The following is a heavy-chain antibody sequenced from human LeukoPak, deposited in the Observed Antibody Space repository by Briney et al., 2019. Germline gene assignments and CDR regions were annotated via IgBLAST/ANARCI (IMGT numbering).Heavy chain of an antibody. CDR2: ISSSSSYI. CDR3: ARVRRAYGDYGCFDY. Sequence: PGGSLRLSCAASGFTFSSYSMNWVRQAPGKGLEWVSSISSSSSYIYYAGSVKGRFTISRDNAKNSLYLQMDSLRAEDTAVYYCARVRRAYGDYGCFDYWGQGTLVTVSS. V-gene: IGHV3-21*01. J-gene: IGHJ4*02. CDR1: GFTFSSYS. D-gene: IGHD4-17*01.